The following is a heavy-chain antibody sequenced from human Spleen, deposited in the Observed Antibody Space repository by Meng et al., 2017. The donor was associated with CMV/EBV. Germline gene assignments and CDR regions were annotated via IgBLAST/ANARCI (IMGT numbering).Heavy chain of an antibody. D-gene: IGHD6-25*01. CDR2: VRYDGTNT. V-gene: IGHV3-30*02. Sequence: GGSLRLSCAASGFTFSSYAMHWVRQAPGKGLEWVAVVRYDGTNTYYGDSVKGRFTISRDNSKNTLYLQMDSPRAEDTAVYYCAKDSGYHAFDIWGQGTMVTVSS. CDR1: GFTFSSYA. J-gene: IGHJ3*02. CDR3: AKDSGYHAFDI.